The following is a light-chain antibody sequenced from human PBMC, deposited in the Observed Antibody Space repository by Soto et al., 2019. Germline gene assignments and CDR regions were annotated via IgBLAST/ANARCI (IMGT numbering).Light chain of an antibody. V-gene: IGLV2-14*03. CDR3: SSYTTSNTRQIV. CDR1: SSDVGGYNY. CDR2: DVS. J-gene: IGLJ1*01. Sequence: QSALTQPASVSGSPGQSITISCTGTSSDVGGYNYVSWYQHHPGKAPKLMIYDVSNRPSGVSNRFSGSKSGNTASLTISGLQPEDEAEYYCSSYTTSNTRQIVFGTGTRSPS.